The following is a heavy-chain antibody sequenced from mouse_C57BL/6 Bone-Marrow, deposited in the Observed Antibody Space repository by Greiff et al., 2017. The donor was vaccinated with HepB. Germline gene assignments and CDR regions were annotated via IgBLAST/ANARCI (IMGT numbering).Heavy chain of an antibody. D-gene: IGHD2-1*01. Sequence: EVQLVESGGGLVKPGGSLKLSCAASGFTFSSYAMSWVRQTPEKRLEWVATISDGGSYTYYPDNVKGRFTISRDNAKNNLYLQMSHLKSEDTAMYYCVYGNYPFACWGQGTLVTVSA. J-gene: IGHJ3*01. CDR2: ISDGGSYT. CDR1: GFTFSSYA. CDR3: VYGNYPFAC. V-gene: IGHV5-4*01.